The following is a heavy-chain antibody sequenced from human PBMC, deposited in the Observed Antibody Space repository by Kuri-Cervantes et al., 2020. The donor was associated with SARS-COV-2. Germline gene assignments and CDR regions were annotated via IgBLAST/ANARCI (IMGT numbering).Heavy chain of an antibody. V-gene: IGHV1-58*01. CDR2: IVVGSGNT. D-gene: IGHD2-15*01. CDR3: ARDRIYCSGGSCYQVFIGMDV. J-gene: IGHJ6*02. Sequence: SVKVSCKASGFTFTSSAVQWVRQARGQRLEWIGWIVVGSGNTNYAQKFQERVTITRDMSTSTAYMELSSLRSEDTAVYYCARDRIYCSGGSCYQVFIGMDVWGQGTTVTVSS. CDR1: GFTFTSSA.